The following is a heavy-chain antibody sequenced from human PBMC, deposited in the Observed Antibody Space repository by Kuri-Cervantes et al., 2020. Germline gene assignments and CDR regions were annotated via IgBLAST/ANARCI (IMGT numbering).Heavy chain of an antibody. CDR2: MNPNSGNT. V-gene: IGHV1-8*02. J-gene: IGHJ3*02. CDR1: GYTFTSYD. CDR3: ARVFPGCYGFDI. Sequence: ASVKVSCKASGYTFTSYDINWVRQATGQGLEWMGWMNPNSGNTGYAQKFQGRVTMTRNTSISTAYMELSSLRSDDTAVYYCARVFPGCYGFDIWGQGTMVTVSS. D-gene: IGHD2-15*01.